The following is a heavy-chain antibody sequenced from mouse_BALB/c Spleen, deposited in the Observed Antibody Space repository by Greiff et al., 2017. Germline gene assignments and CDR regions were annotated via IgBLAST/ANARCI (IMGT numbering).Heavy chain of an antibody. CDR2: ISYSGST. Sequence: EVKLQESGPGLVKPSQSLSLTCTVTGYSITSDYAWNWIRQFPGNKLEWMGYISYSGSTSYNPSLKSRISITRDTSKNQFFLQLNSVTTEDTATYYCERGGYDHDAGYAMDDWGQGTSVTVSS. J-gene: IGHJ4*01. D-gene: IGHD2-4*01. CDR1: GYSITSDYA. V-gene: IGHV3-2*02. CDR3: ERGGYDHDAGYAMDD.